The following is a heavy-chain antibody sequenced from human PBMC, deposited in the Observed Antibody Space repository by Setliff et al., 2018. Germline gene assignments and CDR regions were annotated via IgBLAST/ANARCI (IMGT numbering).Heavy chain of an antibody. CDR1: GFTFSSFE. J-gene: IGHJ3*02. Sequence: LRLSCAASGFTFSSFEMNWVRQAPGKGLEWVSYISGSGSTTYYADSVKGRFTISRDNAKNSLYLQMNSLRAEDTAVYYCASHEPWLWNAFDIWGQGTMVTVSS. CDR3: ASHEPWLWNAFDI. D-gene: IGHD6-19*01. CDR2: ISGSGSTT. V-gene: IGHV3-48*03.